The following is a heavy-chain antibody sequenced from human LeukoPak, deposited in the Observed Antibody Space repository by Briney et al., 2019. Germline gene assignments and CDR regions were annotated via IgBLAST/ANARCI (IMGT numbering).Heavy chain of an antibody. CDR1: GFSFSSYW. CDR2: IKEDGSEK. J-gene: IGHJ3*01. Sequence: GGSLRLSCAASGFSFSSYWMSWVRQAPGKGLEWVANIKEDGSEKYYVDSVKGRFTISRDNSKNTLYLQMNSLRAEDTATYYYGQDPNGNYIGAFDFWGRGTMVSVSS. V-gene: IGHV3-7*03. CDR3: GQDPNGNYIGAFDF. D-gene: IGHD4-17*01.